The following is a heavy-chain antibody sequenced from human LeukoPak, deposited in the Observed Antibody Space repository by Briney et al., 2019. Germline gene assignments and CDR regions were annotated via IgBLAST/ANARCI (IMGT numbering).Heavy chain of an antibody. Sequence: PGGSLRLSCAASGFTFTSYAMSWVRQAPGKGLEWVSAVTGSGGASYYEDSVKGRFTISKDNSKNTLFLQMNSLRAEDTAVYYCAKDSNRLVGPTTFDYWGRGTLVTVSS. D-gene: IGHD1-26*01. J-gene: IGHJ4*02. CDR3: AKDSNRLVGPTTFDY. V-gene: IGHV3-23*01. CDR2: VTGSGGAS. CDR1: GFTFTSYA.